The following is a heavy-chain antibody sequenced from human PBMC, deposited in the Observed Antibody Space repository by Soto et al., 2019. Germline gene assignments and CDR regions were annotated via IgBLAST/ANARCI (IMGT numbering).Heavy chain of an antibody. CDR1: GASIDNNGYS. V-gene: IGHV4-31*11. Sequence: QVQLQESGPGLVIPSQTLTLTCAVSGASIDNNGYSWTWIRQHPGKGLEWIGTNNNRGDTYYNPSPKSRMSSSLDTAHNHFSLRLNAVTSADTATYYCARWGSVWKALNWFDPWGHGIMVTVSS. J-gene: IGHJ5*02. D-gene: IGHD6-19*01. CDR3: ARWGSVWKALNWFDP. CDR2: NNNRGDT.